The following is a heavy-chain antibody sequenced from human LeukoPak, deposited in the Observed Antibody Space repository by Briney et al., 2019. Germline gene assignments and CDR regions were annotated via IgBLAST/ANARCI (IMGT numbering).Heavy chain of an antibody. J-gene: IGHJ4*02. Sequence: GGSLRLSCAASGFTFSSYAMSWVRQAPGKGLEWVSGISSSGGSTYYADSVKGRFTTSRDNSKNTLYLQMNSLRAEDTAVYYCVKIYSSAFPPYWGQGTLVTVSS. CDR2: ISSSGGST. D-gene: IGHD6-19*01. V-gene: IGHV3-23*01. CDR3: VKIYSSAFPPY. CDR1: GFTFSSYA.